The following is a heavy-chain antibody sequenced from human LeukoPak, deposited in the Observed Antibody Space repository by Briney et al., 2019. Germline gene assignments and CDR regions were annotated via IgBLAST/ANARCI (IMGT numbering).Heavy chain of an antibody. Sequence: GGSLRLSCSASGFTFGDYAMTWVRQAPGKGLEWLGMIRTRAHGGTTEYAASVRGRFTFSRDDSKSIAYLQMNSLKTEDTAVYYCTRGDWNDDNWGQGTLVTVSS. CDR2: IRTRAHGGTT. D-gene: IGHD1-1*01. V-gene: IGHV3-49*04. J-gene: IGHJ4*02. CDR1: GFTFGDYA. CDR3: TRGDWNDDN.